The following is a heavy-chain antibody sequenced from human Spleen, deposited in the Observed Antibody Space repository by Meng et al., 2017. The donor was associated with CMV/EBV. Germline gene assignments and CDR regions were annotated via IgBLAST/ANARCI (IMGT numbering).Heavy chain of an antibody. CDR1: GYTFTSYG. J-gene: IGHJ4*02. D-gene: IGHD1-26*01. Sequence: KASGYTFTSYGITWVRQAPGQGLEWMGWISTYNGDTKYAQKFQGRVTMTTDTSTSTAYMEVRSLRSDDTAVYYCAREYQLYSGSLDYWGQGTLVTVSS. CDR3: AREYQLYSGSLDY. CDR2: ISTYNGDT. V-gene: IGHV1-18*01.